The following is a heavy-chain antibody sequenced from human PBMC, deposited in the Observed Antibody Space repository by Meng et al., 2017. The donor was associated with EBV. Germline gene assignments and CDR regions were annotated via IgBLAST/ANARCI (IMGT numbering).Heavy chain of an antibody. CDR1: GGTFTSDA. D-gene: IGHD3-10*01. CDR3: ASESGRGYTPDY. Sequence: QGGQSGAVVKKPGSVVTVSCKTSGGTFTSDAISWVRQAPGQGLEWMGVLIPMSGAPNYAQKFQGRITITADESTSTHYMDLSSLRSEDTVVYYCASESGRGYTPDYWGQGTLVTVSS. V-gene: IGHV1-69*01. CDR2: LIPMSGAP. J-gene: IGHJ4*02.